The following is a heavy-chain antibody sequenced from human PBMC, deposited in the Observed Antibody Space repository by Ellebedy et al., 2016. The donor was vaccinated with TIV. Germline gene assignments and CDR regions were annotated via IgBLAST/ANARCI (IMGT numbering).Heavy chain of an antibody. D-gene: IGHD3-10*01. J-gene: IGHJ5*02. CDR3: ARLPWVTMVRGVSDNWFDP. CDR1: GYSFTSYW. Sequence: GESLKISCKGSGYSFTSYWIGWVRQMPGKGLEWMGIIYPGDSDTRYSPSFQGQVTISADKSISTAYLQWSSLKASDTAMYYCARLPWVTMVRGVSDNWFDPWGQGTLVTVSS. V-gene: IGHV5-51*01. CDR2: IYPGDSDT.